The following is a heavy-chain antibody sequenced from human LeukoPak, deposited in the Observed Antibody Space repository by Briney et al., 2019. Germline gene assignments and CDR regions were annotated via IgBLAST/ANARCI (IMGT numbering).Heavy chain of an antibody. D-gene: IGHD2-21*02. CDR1: GYTFTGYY. CDR3: ARDSLNCGGDCYLGY. J-gene: IGHJ4*02. CDR2: INPNSGGT. V-gene: IGHV1-2*02. Sequence: ASMKVSCKASGYTFTGYYMHWVRQAPGQGLEWMGWINPNSGGTNYAQKFQGRVTMTRDTSISTAYMELSRLRSDDTAVYYCARDSLNCGGDCYLGYWGQGTLVTVSS.